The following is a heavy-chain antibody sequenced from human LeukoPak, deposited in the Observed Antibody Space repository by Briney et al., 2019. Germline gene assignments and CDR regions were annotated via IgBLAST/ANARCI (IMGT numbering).Heavy chain of an antibody. CDR1: GFTFSDYY. Sequence: GSLRLSCAASGFTFSDYYMSWIRQAPGKGLEWVSYISSSGSTIYYADSVKGRFTISRDNAKNSLYLQMNSLRAEDTAVYYCAGSITIFGVVLDGFDPWGQGTLVTVSS. V-gene: IGHV3-11*01. CDR3: AGSITIFGVVLDGFDP. J-gene: IGHJ5*02. CDR2: ISSSGSTI. D-gene: IGHD3-3*01.